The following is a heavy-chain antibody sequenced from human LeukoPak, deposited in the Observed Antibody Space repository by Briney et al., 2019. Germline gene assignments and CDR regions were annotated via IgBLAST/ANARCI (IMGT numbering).Heavy chain of an antibody. D-gene: IGHD6-19*01. J-gene: IGHJ4*02. CDR3: ARISGYSSGWYVVGRRRDYFDY. CDR2: MNPNSGNT. V-gene: IGHV1-8*01. CDR1: GYTFTSYD. Sequence: ASVKVSCKASGYTFTSYDINWVRQATGQGLEWMGWMNPNSGNTGYAQKFQGRVTMTRNTSISTAHMELSSLRSEDTAVYYCARISGYSSGWYVVGRRRDYFDYWGQGTLVTVSS.